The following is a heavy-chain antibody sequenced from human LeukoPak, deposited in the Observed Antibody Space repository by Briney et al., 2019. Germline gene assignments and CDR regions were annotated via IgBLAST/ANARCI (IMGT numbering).Heavy chain of an antibody. V-gene: IGHV3-33*01. CDR1: GFTFSSYG. D-gene: IGHD6-19*01. CDR2: IWYDGSNK. CDR3: ARVGYSSGWVV. Sequence: GRSLRLSCAASGFTFSSYGMHWVRQAPGRGLEWVAVIWYDGSNKYYADSVKGRFTISRDNSKNTLYLQMNSLRAEDTAVYYCARVGYSSGWVVWGQGTLVTVSS. J-gene: IGHJ4*02.